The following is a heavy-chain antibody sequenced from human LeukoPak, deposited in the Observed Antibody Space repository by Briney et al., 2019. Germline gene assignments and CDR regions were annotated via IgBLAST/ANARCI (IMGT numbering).Heavy chain of an antibody. V-gene: IGHV3-21*01. D-gene: IGHD4-23*01. CDR3: ARTSPLSSRTTVAEGDY. Sequence: PGGSLRLSCAASGFTFSSYSMNWVRQAPGKGLEWVSSISSSSSYMYYADSVKGRFTISRDNAKNSLYLQMNSLRAEDTAVYYCARTSPLSSRTTVAEGDYWGQGTLVTVSS. J-gene: IGHJ4*02. CDR1: GFTFSSYS. CDR2: ISSSSSYM.